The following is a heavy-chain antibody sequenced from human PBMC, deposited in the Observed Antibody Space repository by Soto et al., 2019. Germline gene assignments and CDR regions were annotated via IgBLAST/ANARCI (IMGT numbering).Heavy chain of an antibody. CDR2: IYYSGST. D-gene: IGHD3-9*01. CDR3: ARMHYDILTGYPLFDP. Sequence: PSETLSLTCTVSGGSISSSSYYWGWIRQPPGKGLEWIGSIYYSGSTYYNPSLKSRVTISVDTSKNQFSLKLSSVTAADTAVYYCARMHYDILTGYPLFDPWGQGTLVTVSS. J-gene: IGHJ5*02. CDR1: GGSISSSSYY. V-gene: IGHV4-39*07.